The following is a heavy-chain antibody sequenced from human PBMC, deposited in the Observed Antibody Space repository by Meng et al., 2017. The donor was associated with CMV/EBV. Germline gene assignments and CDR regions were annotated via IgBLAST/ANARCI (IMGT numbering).Heavy chain of an antibody. Sequence: GGSLRLSCTTSGFTFANYAMSWVRQTPGKGLEWVGFIRGKVYGGTADYAASVKGRFSVSRDDSKRIAYLQMSSLKTEDTAVYYCSRHWFSAYDYYFDYWGRGTLVTVSS. V-gene: IGHV3-49*04. CDR2: IRGKVYGGTA. CDR3: SRHWFSAYDYYFDY. CDR1: GFTFANYA. D-gene: IGHD5-12*01. J-gene: IGHJ4*02.